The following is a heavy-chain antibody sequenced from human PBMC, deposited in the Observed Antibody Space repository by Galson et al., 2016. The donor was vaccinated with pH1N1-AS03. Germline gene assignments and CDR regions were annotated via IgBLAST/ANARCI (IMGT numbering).Heavy chain of an antibody. CDR2: DRPSGNIP. CDR1: GFTLTNYD. J-gene: IGHJ5*02. D-gene: IGHD2-15*01. CDR3: ARVRSSCRGGACFSLDP. Sequence: SVKVSCKASGFTLTNYDVYWMRQAPGRGPEWMGVDRPSGNIPRDAQNFQDRLIVTRDTSTATANMQLGGLRPDDTAVYYCARVRSSCRGGACFSLDPWGQGTLLTVSS. V-gene: IGHV1-46*01.